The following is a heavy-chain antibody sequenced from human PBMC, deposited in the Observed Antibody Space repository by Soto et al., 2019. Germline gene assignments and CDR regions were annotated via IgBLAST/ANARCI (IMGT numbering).Heavy chain of an antibody. CDR3: ARGDQQLLLYYFDY. V-gene: IGHV1-3*01. Sequence: ASVKVSSKASGYTFTSYAMHWVRQAPGQRLEWMGWINAGNGNTKYSQKFQGRVTITRDTSASTAYMELSSLRSEDTAVYYCARGDQQLLLYYFDYWGQGTLVTVSS. D-gene: IGHD6-13*01. J-gene: IGHJ4*02. CDR2: INAGNGNT. CDR1: GYTFTSYA.